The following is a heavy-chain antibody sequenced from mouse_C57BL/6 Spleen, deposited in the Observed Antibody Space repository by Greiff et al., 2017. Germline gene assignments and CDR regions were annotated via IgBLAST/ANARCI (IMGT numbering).Heavy chain of an antibody. V-gene: IGHV6-6*01. CDR1: GFTFSDAW. Sequence: EVKVVESGGGLVQPGGSMKLSCAASGFTFSDAWMDWVRQSPEKGLEWVAEIRNKANNHATYYAESVKGRFTISRDDSKSSVYLQMNSLRAEDTGIYYCTRAGSSTAFAYWGQGTLVTVSA. J-gene: IGHJ3*01. D-gene: IGHD1-1*01. CDR2: IRNKANNHAT. CDR3: TRAGSSTAFAY.